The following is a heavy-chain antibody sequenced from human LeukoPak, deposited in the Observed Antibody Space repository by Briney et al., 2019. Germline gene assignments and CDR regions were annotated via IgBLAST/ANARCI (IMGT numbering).Heavy chain of an antibody. D-gene: IGHD5-18*01. CDR3: AKGAGGFSYYNWFDP. CDR1: GGSISSYY. V-gene: IGHV4-39*02. J-gene: IGHJ5*02. CDR2: IYYSRST. Sequence: PSETPSLTCTVSGGSISSYYWGWIRQPPGKGLEWIGSIYYSRSTYYNPSLKSRVTISVDTSKNHFSLKLASVTAADTAIYYCAKGAGGFSYYNWFDPWGQGTLVTVSS.